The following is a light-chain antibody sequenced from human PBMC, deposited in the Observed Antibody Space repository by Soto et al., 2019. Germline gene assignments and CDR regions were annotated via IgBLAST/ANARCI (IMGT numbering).Light chain of an antibody. CDR3: QQYATSPIT. J-gene: IGKJ5*01. V-gene: IGKV3-20*01. CDR1: QSVGRDY. CDR2: DAS. Sequence: EIVLTQSPGTLSLSPGERGTLSCRASQSVGRDYLAWFQQKPGQAPRLLIHDASSRATGIPDRFSGSGSGTDFTLTISRLEPEDIAVYYCQQYATSPITFGQGTRLEIK.